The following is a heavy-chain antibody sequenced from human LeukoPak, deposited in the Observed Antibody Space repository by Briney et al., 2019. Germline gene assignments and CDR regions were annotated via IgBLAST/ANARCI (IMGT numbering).Heavy chain of an antibody. CDR1: GFTVSSNY. CDR3: ATTDIVATMGFYYYGMDV. D-gene: IGHD5-12*01. CDR2: IYSGGST. Sequence: PGGSLRLSCAASGFTVSSNYMSWVRQAPGKGLEWVSVIYSGGSTYYADPVKGRFTISRDNSKNTLYLQMNSLRAEDTAVYYCATTDIVATMGFYYYGMDVWGQGTTVTVSS. J-gene: IGHJ6*02. V-gene: IGHV3-53*01.